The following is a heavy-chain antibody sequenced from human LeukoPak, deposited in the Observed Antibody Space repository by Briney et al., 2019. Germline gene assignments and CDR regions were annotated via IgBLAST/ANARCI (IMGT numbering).Heavy chain of an antibody. J-gene: IGHJ4*02. D-gene: IGHD1-26*01. CDR3: ALNSGSGSYYYFDY. Sequence: GGSLRLSCAASGFTFSSYGMHWVRQAPGKGLEGVAVISYDGSNKYYADSVKGRFTISRDNSKNTLYLQMNSLRAEDTAVYYCALNSGSGSYYYFDYWGQGTLVTVSS. CDR2: ISYDGSNK. CDR1: GFTFSSYG. V-gene: IGHV3-30*03.